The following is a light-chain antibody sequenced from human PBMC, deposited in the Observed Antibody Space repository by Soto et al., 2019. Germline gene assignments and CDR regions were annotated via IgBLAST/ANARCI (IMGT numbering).Light chain of an antibody. CDR1: QSVNPYY. J-gene: IGKJ1*01. V-gene: IGKV3-20*01. Sequence: EIVLTQSPGTLSLSPGERATLSCRASQSVNPYYLAWYQQKPGQAPRLFIYSASSRATGIPDRFSGSGSGTDFTLTISRLEPEDFVVYYCQYYGSSPWTFGQGTKVEIK. CDR3: QYYGSSPWT. CDR2: SAS.